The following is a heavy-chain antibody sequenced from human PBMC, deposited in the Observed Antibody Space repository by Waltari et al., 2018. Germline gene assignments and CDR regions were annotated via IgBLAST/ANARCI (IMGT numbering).Heavy chain of an antibody. CDR1: GGSIPSNRHY. D-gene: IGHD5-12*01. CDR2: VSYTGAT. J-gene: IGHJ3*01. Sequence: QLQLQESGPGLVKPSATLSLTCSVSGGSIPSNRHYWGWIRQPPGQGLQWIATVSYTGATYSSPSLESRVTISRDTSKNQVSLKLGSVTAADTAVYYCATYIGASLGTAAFDVWGQGTMLTVSS. CDR3: ATYIGASLGTAAFDV. V-gene: IGHV4-39*01.